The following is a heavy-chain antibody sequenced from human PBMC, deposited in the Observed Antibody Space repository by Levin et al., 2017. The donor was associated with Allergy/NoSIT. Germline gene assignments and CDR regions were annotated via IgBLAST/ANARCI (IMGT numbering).Heavy chain of an antibody. J-gene: IGHJ4*02. Sequence: SQTLSLTCTVSGGSISSYYWSWIRQPPGKGLEWIGYMFYSGSTNYSPSLKSRVTISVDTSKNQFSLTLISVTAADSAVYYCARAGGGYSFDYWGQGTLVTVSS. CDR3: ARAGGGYSFDY. CDR2: MFYSGST. D-gene: IGHD6-19*01. V-gene: IGHV4-59*01. CDR1: GGSISSYY.